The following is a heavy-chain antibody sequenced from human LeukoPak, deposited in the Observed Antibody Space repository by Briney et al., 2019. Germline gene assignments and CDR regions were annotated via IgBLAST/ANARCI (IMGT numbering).Heavy chain of an antibody. CDR1: GGSISSDY. Sequence: PSETLSLTCTVSGGSISSDYWSWIRQPPGKGLEWIGYIYYSGSTNYHPSLKSRASISLDTSKKQFSLKLSSVTAADTAVYYCARYDSSGYYHLNAFDIWGQGTMVTVSS. J-gene: IGHJ3*02. CDR3: ARYDSSGYYHLNAFDI. CDR2: IYYSGST. V-gene: IGHV4-59*08. D-gene: IGHD3-22*01.